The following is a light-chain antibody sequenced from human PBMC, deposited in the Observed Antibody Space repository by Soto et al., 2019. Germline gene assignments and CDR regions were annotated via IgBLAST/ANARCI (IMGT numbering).Light chain of an antibody. J-gene: IGKJ1*01. V-gene: IGKV3-20*01. CDR2: GAS. CDR1: QSVSSSY. Sequence: EIVLTKSPGTLSLTPGERATLSCRASQSVSSSYFAWYQQKPGQAPRLLIYGASSRATGIPDRFSGSGSGTDCTLTISRREPEDFAVYYCQQYGSSPGTVGQGTKVEIQ. CDR3: QQYGSSPGT.